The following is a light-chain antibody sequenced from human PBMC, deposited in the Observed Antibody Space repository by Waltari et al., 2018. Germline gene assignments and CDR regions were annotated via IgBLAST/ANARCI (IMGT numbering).Light chain of an antibody. CDR1: QSVHFSAADKNYFKDY. CDR2: WAS. J-gene: IGKJ1*01. V-gene: IGKV4-1*01. Sequence: DIVVTQSPDSLAVSLGERATINCRSSQSVHFSAADKNYFKDYLAWYQPKPGQPPRLLIYWASTRESGVPDRFSGGGSETDFTLTINDVQPEDVAVYYCQQYFSHPPTFGQGTKVEI. CDR3: QQYFSHPPT.